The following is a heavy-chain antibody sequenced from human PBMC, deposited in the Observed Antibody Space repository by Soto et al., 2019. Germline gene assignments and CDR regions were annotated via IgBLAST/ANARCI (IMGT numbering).Heavy chain of an antibody. Sequence: QVQLVPSGAEVKKPGSSVKVSCKASGGTFSSYAISWVRQAPGQGLEWMGGIIPIFGTANYAQKLQGRVTITADKSASTAYMELSSLRSEDTAVYYCARDSHHDRITIFGVVTRGHYYGMDVWGQGTTVTVSS. CDR2: IIPIFGTA. J-gene: IGHJ6*02. CDR1: GGTFSSYA. D-gene: IGHD3-3*01. CDR3: ARDSHHDRITIFGVVTRGHYYGMDV. V-gene: IGHV1-69*06.